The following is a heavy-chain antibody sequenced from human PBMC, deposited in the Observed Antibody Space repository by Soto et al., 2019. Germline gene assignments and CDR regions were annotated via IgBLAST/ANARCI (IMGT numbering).Heavy chain of an antibody. CDR1: GGSISSYY. Sequence: SETLSLTCTVSGGSISSYYWSWIRQPPGKGLEWIGYIYYSGSTNYNPSLKSRVTISVDTSKNQFSLKLSSVTAADTAVYYCARVNHGVRGVIAFDYWGQGTLVTVSS. J-gene: IGHJ4*02. CDR2: IYYSGST. V-gene: IGHV4-59*01. D-gene: IGHD3-10*01. CDR3: ARVNHGVRGVIAFDY.